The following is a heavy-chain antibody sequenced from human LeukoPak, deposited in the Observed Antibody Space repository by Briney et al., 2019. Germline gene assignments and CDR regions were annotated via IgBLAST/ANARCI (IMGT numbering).Heavy chain of an antibody. V-gene: IGHV3-11*01. CDR1: GFTFSDYY. Sequence: PGGSPRLSCAASGFTFSDYYMSWIRQAPGKGLEWVSYISSSGSTIYYADSVKGRFTISRDNAKNSLYLQMDSLRAEDTAVYYCARGTHRYYDSSGYLYYWGQGTLVTVSS. J-gene: IGHJ4*02. CDR2: ISSSGSTI. CDR3: ARGTHRYYDSSGYLYY. D-gene: IGHD3-22*01.